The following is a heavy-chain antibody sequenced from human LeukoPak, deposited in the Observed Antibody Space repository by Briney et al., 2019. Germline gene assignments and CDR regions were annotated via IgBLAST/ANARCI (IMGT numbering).Heavy chain of an antibody. D-gene: IGHD3-10*01. Sequence: SQTLSLTCTVSGGSISSGGYYWSWIRQPPGKGLEWIGNIYYSGSTSYNPSLKSRVTMSVDTSKNQFSLKLTSVTAADTAVYYCARRGVWAFDYWGQGTLVTVSS. CDR3: ARRGVWAFDY. V-gene: IGHV4-61*08. CDR2: IYYSGST. J-gene: IGHJ4*02. CDR1: GGSISSGGYY.